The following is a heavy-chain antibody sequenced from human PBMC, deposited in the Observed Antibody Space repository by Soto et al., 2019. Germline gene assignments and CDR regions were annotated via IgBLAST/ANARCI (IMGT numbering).Heavy chain of an antibody. CDR1: GFTFDDYA. Sequence: GGSLRLSCAASGFTFDDYAMHWVRQAPGKGLEWVSGISWNSGSIGYSDSVKGRFTITRDNAKNSLYLQMNSLRAEDTALYYCAKAVSPRGWYYYYYMDVWGKGTTVTVSS. D-gene: IGHD2-15*01. J-gene: IGHJ6*03. CDR2: ISWNSGSI. CDR3: AKAVSPRGWYYYYYMDV. V-gene: IGHV3-9*01.